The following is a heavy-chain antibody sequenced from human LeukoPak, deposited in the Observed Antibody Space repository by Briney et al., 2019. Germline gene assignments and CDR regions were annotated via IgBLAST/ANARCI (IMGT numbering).Heavy chain of an antibody. V-gene: IGHV4-59*08. Sequence: PSETLSLTCTVSGGSISSYYWSWIRQPPGKGLEWIGYIYYSGSTNYNSSLKSRVTISVDTSKNQFSLKLSSVTAADTAVYYCARHNPTGTGTNWWFDPWGQGTLVTVSS. D-gene: IGHD1-7*01. CDR2: IYYSGST. J-gene: IGHJ5*02. CDR1: GGSISSYY. CDR3: ARHNPTGTGTNWWFDP.